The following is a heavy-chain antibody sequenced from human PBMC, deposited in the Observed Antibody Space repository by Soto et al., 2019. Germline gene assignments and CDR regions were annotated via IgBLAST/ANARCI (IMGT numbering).Heavy chain of an antibody. CDR2: IPYDGSNT. Sequence: QVQLVESGGGVVQPGRALRLSCAASGFTFSTYAMHWVRQAPCKGLEWVAVIPYDGSNTDYADSVKGRFTISRDNSKRTMELQMKSLRPEDSAVYYSEGGKGSGEADAFDIWGKGTMVTVFS. CDR3: EGGKGSGEADAFDI. J-gene: IGHJ3*02. V-gene: IGHV3-30-3*01. CDR1: GFTFSTYA. D-gene: IGHD1-26*01.